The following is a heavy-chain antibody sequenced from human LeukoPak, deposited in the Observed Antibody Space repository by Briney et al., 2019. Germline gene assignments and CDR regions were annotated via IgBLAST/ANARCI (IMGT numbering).Heavy chain of an antibody. J-gene: IGHJ4*02. Sequence: ASVKVSCKASGYTFTGYYMHWVRQAPGQGLEWMGWINPNSGGTNYAQKFQGRVTMTRDTSISTAYMELSRLRSDDTAVYYCARDRGSSGYYYDLSFDYWGQGTLVTVSS. CDR1: GYTFTGYY. CDR3: ARDRGSSGYYYDLSFDY. D-gene: IGHD3-22*01. V-gene: IGHV1-2*02. CDR2: INPNSGGT.